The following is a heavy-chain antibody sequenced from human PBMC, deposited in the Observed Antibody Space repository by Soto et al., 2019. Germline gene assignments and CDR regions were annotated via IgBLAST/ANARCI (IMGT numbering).Heavy chain of an antibody. CDR3: AKLSCTSSTCYFPGWFDP. J-gene: IGHJ5*02. CDR2: VYYSGSS. D-gene: IGHD2-2*01. CDR1: CDSISGGASF. V-gene: IGHV4-31*03. Sequence: SETLSLTCTVSCDSISGGASFWSWIRQPPGKGLEWIANVYYSGSSYYNPSLKSRLTISVDTTKNQFSLQLKSMTAADTAVYYCAKLSCTSSTCYFPGWFDPWGQGTLVTVS.